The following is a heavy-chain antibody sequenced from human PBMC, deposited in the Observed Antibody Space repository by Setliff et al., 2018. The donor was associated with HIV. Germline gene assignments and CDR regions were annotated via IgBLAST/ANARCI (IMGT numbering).Heavy chain of an antibody. D-gene: IGHD3-22*01. V-gene: IGHV5-51*01. CDR3: AASFNDKSDYYSVFVY. Sequence: GESLKISCKGSGYSFTTYWIGWVRQMPGKGLEWMGIIYPGHSDTTYSPSFQGQVTISADKSISTAYLQWSSLKASDTATYYCAASFNDKSDYYSVFVYWGQGTLVTVSS. J-gene: IGHJ4*02. CDR2: IYPGHSDT. CDR1: GYSFTTYW.